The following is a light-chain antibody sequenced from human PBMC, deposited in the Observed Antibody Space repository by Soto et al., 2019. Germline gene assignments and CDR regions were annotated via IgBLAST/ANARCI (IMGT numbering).Light chain of an antibody. CDR2: GAS. J-gene: IGKJ1*01. CDR1: QSVSSSY. CDR3: QQYGSSPDT. Sequence: EIVLTQSPGTLSLSPGERATLSCRASQSVSSSYLAWYQQKPGQAPRLLIYGASSRATGIPDRFSGSGSGTDVTLTISRLEPEDFAVYYCQQYGSSPDTFGQGTKVEIK. V-gene: IGKV3-20*01.